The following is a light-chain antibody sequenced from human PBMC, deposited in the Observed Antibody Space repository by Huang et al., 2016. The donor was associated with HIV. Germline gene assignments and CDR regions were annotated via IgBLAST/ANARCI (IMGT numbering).Light chain of an antibody. CDR2: DAS. Sequence: DIQMTQSPSSLSASVGDRVTITCQASQDINNFLNWYQPKQGKAPTLLILDASNLQTRVPSRFSGSGSGTHFTFTITSLQRDDIGTYYCQQYDDVPISFGGGTKV. J-gene: IGKJ4*01. V-gene: IGKV1-33*01. CDR1: QDINNF. CDR3: QQYDDVPIS.